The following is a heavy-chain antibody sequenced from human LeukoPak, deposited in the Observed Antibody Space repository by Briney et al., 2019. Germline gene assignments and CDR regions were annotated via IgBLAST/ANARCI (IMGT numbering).Heavy chain of an antibody. CDR2: ISVYNGNT. D-gene: IGHD3-3*01. Sequence: ASVKVSCKASGYTFTSYGISWVRQAPGQGLEWMGWISVYNGNTNYAQKLQGRVTMTTDTSTSTAYMELRSLRSDDTAVYYCARSITIFGVVITTYYMDVWGKGTTVTASS. J-gene: IGHJ6*03. CDR3: ARSITIFGVVITTYYMDV. V-gene: IGHV1-18*01. CDR1: GYTFTSYG.